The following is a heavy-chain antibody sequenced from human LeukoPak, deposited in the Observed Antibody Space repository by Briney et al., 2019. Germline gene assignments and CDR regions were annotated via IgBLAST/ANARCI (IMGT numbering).Heavy chain of an antibody. D-gene: IGHD7-27*01. Sequence: GGSLRLSGAASGFTVSSYSMNGVRQVPGKGLEWFSHISSSGSMIWYGESVKGRFTISRDSAKNSLHLQMNSLRAEDTAVYYCARDPESNWGWDLDYWGQGTLVTVSS. CDR2: ISSSGSMI. J-gene: IGHJ4*02. V-gene: IGHV3-48*01. CDR3: ARDPESNWGWDLDY. CDR1: GFTVSSYS.